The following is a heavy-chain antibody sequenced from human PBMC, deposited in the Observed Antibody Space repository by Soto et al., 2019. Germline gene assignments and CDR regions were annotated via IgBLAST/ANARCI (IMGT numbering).Heavy chain of an antibody. CDR2: IDYSGKT. V-gene: IGHV4-38-2*02. J-gene: IGHJ4*02. Sequence: PSETLSLTCSVSCYLISSGYYWGWVRQTPGKGLEWLGSIDYSGKTYKNPSLKSRVSASVDLSQNQFSLNLRSVTAADTAVYFCARDLSSGYDSYYLDYWGQRTLVTVSS. CDR1: CYLISSGYY. CDR3: ARDLSSGYDSYYLDY. D-gene: IGHD3-22*01.